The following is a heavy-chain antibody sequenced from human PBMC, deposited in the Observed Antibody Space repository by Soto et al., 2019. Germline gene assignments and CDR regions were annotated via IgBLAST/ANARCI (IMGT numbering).Heavy chain of an antibody. J-gene: IGHJ6*02. CDR1: GYTFTGYY. D-gene: IGHD3-3*01. V-gene: IGHV1-2*02. CDR2: INPNSGGT. CDR3: ASTITIFEPYYYYGMDV. Sequence: QVQLVQSGAEVKKPGASVKVSCKASGYTFTGYYMHWVRQAPGQGLEWMGWINPNSGGTNYAQKFQGRVTMTRDTSISTAYMELSRLRSDDTAVYYCASTITIFEPYYYYGMDVWGQGTTVTVSS.